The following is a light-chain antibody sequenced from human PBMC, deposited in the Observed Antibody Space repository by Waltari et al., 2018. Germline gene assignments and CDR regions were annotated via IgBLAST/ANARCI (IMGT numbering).Light chain of an antibody. CDR3: QQYNSGET. CDR1: QSVGAL. V-gene: IGKV1-5*03. CDR2: KTS. J-gene: IGKJ1*01. Sequence: DIQMTQSPSALSASVGDRVIITCRTSQSVGALLAWYQQKSGKVPKLLIHKTSTLESGVPSRFSGSGSGTEFTLTISSLQPDDIATYYCQQYNSGETFGQGTKVEIK.